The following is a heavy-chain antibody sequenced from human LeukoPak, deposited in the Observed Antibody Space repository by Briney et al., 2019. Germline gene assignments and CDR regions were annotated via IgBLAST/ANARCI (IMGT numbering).Heavy chain of an antibody. V-gene: IGHV4-59*12. CDR1: GGSISSYY. D-gene: IGHD6-19*01. Sequence: PSETLSVTCTVSGGSISSYYWSWIRQPPGKGLGWIGYIYYSGGTNYNPSLKSRAAIPLHTSKNRFSLKLSSATAADTAAYYRASISGWKDYWGQGTLVTVSS. J-gene: IGHJ4*02. CDR3: ASISGWKDY. CDR2: IYYSGGT.